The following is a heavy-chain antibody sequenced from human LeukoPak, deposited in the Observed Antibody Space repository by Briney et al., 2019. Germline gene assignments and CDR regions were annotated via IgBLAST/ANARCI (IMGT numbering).Heavy chain of an antibody. V-gene: IGHV4-59*01. J-gene: IGHJ4*02. CDR2: IYHNGNS. CDR3: AGQAYSSGWLDN. CDR1: GGSFSDYY. D-gene: IGHD6-19*01. Sequence: SETLSLTCTVSGGSFSDYYWSFIRQPPGRGLEWIGYIYHNGNSDFNPSLKSRVTISVDTSKNQFSLRMGSVTAADTAVYFCAGQAYSSGWLDNWGPGTLVTVSS.